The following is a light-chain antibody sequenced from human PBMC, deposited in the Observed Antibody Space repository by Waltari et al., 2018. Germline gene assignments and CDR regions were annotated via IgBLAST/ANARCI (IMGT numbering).Light chain of an antibody. Sequence: QSALTQPASVSGSPGQSITISCPASTSHVGGYHLVSWYRQFPNKAPQLIIYEGTRRPSGVSSRFSASKSGNTASLTISGLQAEDEALYFCSSYARSDNSVLFGGGTQLSVL. CDR3: SSYARSDNSVL. V-gene: IGLV2-23*01. CDR2: EGT. J-gene: IGLJ2*01. CDR1: TSHVGGYHL.